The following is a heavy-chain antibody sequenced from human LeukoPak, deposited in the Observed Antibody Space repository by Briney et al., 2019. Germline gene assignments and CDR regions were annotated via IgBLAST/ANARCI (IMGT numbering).Heavy chain of an antibody. CDR2: IYYSGNT. CDR1: GGSLSRSSYY. V-gene: IGHV4-39*01. CDR3: ARHENRNDGFDY. Sequence: SETLSLTCIVSGGSLSRSSYYWGWIPQPPGKGLEWIGSIYYSGNTYYNPSLKSRVTISVDRSKNQFSLKLSSVTAADTAVYYCARHENRNDGFDYWGQGTLVTVSS. J-gene: IGHJ4*02. D-gene: IGHD1-1*01.